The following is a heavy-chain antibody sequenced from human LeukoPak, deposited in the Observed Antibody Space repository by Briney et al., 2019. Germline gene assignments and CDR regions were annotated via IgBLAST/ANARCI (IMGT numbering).Heavy chain of an antibody. CDR3: AKGGVTMVRGELFN. V-gene: IGHV3-23*01. J-gene: IGHJ4*02. Sequence: GGSLRLSCAAPGVTFSSYAMSWVRQGPGEGVGWVSAISGSGGSTYYADSVKGRFTISRDNSKNTLYLQMNSLRAEDTAVYYCAKGGVTMVRGELFNWGQGTLVTVSS. D-gene: IGHD3-10*01. CDR2: ISGSGGST. CDR1: GVTFSSYA.